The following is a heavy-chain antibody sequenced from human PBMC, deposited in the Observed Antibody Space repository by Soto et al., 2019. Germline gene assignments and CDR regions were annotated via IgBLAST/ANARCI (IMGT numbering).Heavy chain of an antibody. CDR1: GGSISSSSYY. CDR2: IYYSGST. CDR3: ARLERVRLYYGSGSKGGTTVGMDV. V-gene: IGHV4-39*01. J-gene: IGHJ6*02. D-gene: IGHD3-10*01. Sequence: TLSLTCTVSGGSISSSSYYWGWIRQPPGKGLEWIGSIYYSGSTYYNPSLKSRVTISVDTSKNQFSLKLSSVTAADTAVYYCARLERVRLYYGSGSKGGTTVGMDVWGQGTTVTVSS.